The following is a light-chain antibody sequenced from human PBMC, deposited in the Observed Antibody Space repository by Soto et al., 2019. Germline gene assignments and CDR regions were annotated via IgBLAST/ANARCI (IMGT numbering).Light chain of an antibody. CDR1: QSISSY. J-gene: IGKJ2*01. CDR3: QQSYSTPQT. V-gene: IGKV1-39*01. Sequence: DIQMTQSPSSLSASVGDRVTITCRASQSISSYLNWYQQKPVEAPTLLIYAASSLQSGVPSRFSGSGSGTDFTLTISSLQPEDFATYYCQQSYSTPQTFGQGTKLEIK. CDR2: AAS.